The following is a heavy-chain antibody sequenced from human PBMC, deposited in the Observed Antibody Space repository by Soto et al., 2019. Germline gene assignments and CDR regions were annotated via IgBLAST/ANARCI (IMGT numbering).Heavy chain of an antibody. CDR2: INPANGNT. V-gene: IGHV1-3*01. CDR3: ARRGALTSYFFGYYFDY. CDR1: GYTFPRYA. Sequence: QVQLVQSGAEVKKPGASVKVSCKTSGYTFPRYALHWVRQAPGQRLEWMGWINPANGNTKYSQKSQGRVTFTRDTSASTAYMELSSLISEDTAVYYCARRGALTSYFFGYYFDYWGQGTLGTFSS. J-gene: IGHJ4*02. D-gene: IGHD3-9*01.